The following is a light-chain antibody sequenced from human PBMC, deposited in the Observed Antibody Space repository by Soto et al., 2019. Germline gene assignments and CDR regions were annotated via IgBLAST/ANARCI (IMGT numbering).Light chain of an antibody. CDR3: SSWTSRTTQV. Sequence: QSVLTQPASVSGSPGQSITISCTGTSSDVGGYNFVSWYQQHPGKAPKLMIYEVNNRPSGVSNRFSGSKSGNTASLTISGLQAEDEADYYCSSWTSRTTQVLGGGTKLTVL. CDR1: SSDVGGYNF. J-gene: IGLJ3*02. V-gene: IGLV2-14*01. CDR2: EVN.